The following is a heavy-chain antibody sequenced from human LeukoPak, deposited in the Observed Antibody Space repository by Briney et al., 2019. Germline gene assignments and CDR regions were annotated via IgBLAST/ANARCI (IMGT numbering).Heavy chain of an antibody. CDR2: INHSGST. Sequence: PGGSLRLSCAASGFTFSSHSMNWVRQPPGKGLEWIGEINHSGSTNYNPSLKSRVTISVDTSKNQFSLKLSSVTAADTAVYYCARMTYYDFWSGYYGFDYWGQGTLVTVSS. CDR1: GFTFSSHS. J-gene: IGHJ4*02. V-gene: IGHV4-34*01. CDR3: ARMTYYDFWSGYYGFDY. D-gene: IGHD3-3*01.